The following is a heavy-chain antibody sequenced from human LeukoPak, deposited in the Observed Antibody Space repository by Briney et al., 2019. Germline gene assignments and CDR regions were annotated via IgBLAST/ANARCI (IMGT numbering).Heavy chain of an antibody. V-gene: IGHV1-46*01. CDR3: ARDLGQTSQFDY. D-gene: IGHD2-2*01. CDR1: GYTFTRYY. Sequence: ASVKVSCKTSGYTFTRYYMHWVRQAPGQGLESMGTINPSGGRTSYAQNSQGRVTMTRDTSTSTLYMELSSLRSEDTAVYYCARDLGQTSQFDYWGHGTLVTVSS. CDR2: INPSGGRT. J-gene: IGHJ4*03.